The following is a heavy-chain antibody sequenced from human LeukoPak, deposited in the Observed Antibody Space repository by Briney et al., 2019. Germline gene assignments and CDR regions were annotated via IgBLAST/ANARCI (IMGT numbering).Heavy chain of an antibody. D-gene: IGHD5-12*01. V-gene: IGHV1-18*01. CDR2: ISSYNGNT. CDR3: ARSILQRVATIPGGDY. J-gene: IGHJ4*02. Sequence: GASVKVSCKASGYTFTSYGISWVRQAPGQGLEWMGWISSYNGNTNYAQKLQGRVTMTTNTSTSTAYMELRSLRSDDTAVYYCARSILQRVATIPGGDYWGQGTLVTVSS. CDR1: GYTFTSYG.